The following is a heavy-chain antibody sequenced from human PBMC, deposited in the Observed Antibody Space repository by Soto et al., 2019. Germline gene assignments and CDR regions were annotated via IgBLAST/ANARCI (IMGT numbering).Heavy chain of an antibody. V-gene: IGHV3-23*01. CDR3: AKTGSGWYWYFDL. CDR1: GFTFSSYA. CDR2: IIGSGGST. D-gene: IGHD6-25*01. Sequence: EVQLLESGGGLVQPGGSLRLSCAASGFTFSSYAMSWVRQAPGKGLEWVSGIIGSGGSTYYADSVKGRFTISRDNSKNTLYLQMNSLRAEDTAVYYCAKTGSGWYWYFDLWGRGTLVTVSS. J-gene: IGHJ2*01.